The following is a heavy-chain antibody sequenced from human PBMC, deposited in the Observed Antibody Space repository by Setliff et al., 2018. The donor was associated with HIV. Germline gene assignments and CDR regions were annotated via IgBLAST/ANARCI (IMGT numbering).Heavy chain of an antibody. J-gene: IGHJ4*02. CDR1: GYTFSDYG. D-gene: IGHD3-10*01. CDR2: INPNSGDS. V-gene: IGHV1-2*02. Sequence: ASVKVSCKASGYTFSDYGISWVRQAPGQGPEWVAYINPNSGDSKTAQKFQGRVTVTRDTSIATAYMELSSLTSGDTAVYHCARDYFPHSRRNFGSGDYFHFWGQGSRVTVSS. CDR3: ARDYFPHSRRNFGSGDYFHF.